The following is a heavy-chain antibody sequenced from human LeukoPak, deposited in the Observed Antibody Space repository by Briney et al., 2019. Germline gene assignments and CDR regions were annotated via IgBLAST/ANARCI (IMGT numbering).Heavy chain of an antibody. J-gene: IGHJ3*01. V-gene: IGHV4-34*01. CDR2: INHSGST. D-gene: IGHD5-12*01. Sequence: PSETLSLTCAVYGGSFSGYYWSWIRQPPGKGLEWIGEINHSGSTNYNPSLKSRVTISVDTSKNQFSLKLSSVTAADTAVYYCARRGYSGYRASFLPFFAFDVWGQGTMVTVSS. CDR3: ARRGYSGYRASFLPFFAFDV. CDR1: GGSFSGYY.